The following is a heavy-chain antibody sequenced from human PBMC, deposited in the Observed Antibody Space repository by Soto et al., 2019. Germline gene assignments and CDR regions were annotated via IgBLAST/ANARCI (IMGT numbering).Heavy chain of an antibody. CDR2: ISWNSGSI. CDR3: AKEGYYYASSGYSPTCMDV. V-gene: IGHV3-9*01. CDR1: GFTFDYYA. J-gene: IGHJ6*02. D-gene: IGHD3-22*01. Sequence: SLRLSCAASGFTFDYYAMHWVRQAPGKGLEWVSGISWNSGSIGYADSVKGRFTISRDNAKNSLYLQMNSLRAEDTALYYCAKEGYYYASSGYSPTCMDVWGLWATVAVS.